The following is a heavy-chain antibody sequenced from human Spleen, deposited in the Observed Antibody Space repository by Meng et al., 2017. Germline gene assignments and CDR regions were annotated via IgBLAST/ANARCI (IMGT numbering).Heavy chain of an antibody. CDR3: ARAGRIRYCSGGSCEHLDY. CDR2: INAGNGNT. CDR1: GYTFTSYA. D-gene: IGHD2-15*01. J-gene: IGHJ4*02. Sequence: ASVKVSCKASGYTFTSYAMHWVRQAPGQRLEWMGWINAGNGNTKYSQKFQGRVTITRDTSASTAYMELSSLRSEDTAVYYCARAGRIRYCSGGSCEHLDYWGQGTLVTVSS. V-gene: IGHV1-3*01.